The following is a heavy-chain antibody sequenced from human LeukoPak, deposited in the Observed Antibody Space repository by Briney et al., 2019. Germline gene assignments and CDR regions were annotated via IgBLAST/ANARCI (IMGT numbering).Heavy chain of an antibody. J-gene: IGHJ6*04. V-gene: IGHV4-31*03. CDR3: ARVEPLLTGMDV. D-gene: IGHD1-1*01. CDR2: IYYSGST. CDR1: GGSISSGGYY. Sequence: SETLSLTCTVSGGSISSGGYYWSWIRQHPGKGLEWIGYIYYSGSTYYNPSLKSRVTISVDTSKNQFSLKLSSVTAADTAVYYCARVEPLLTGMDVWGKGTTVTVSS.